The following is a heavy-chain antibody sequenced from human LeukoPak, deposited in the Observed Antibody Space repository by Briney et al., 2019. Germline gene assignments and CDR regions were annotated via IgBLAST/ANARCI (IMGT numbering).Heavy chain of an antibody. CDR3: ARQTELGRDAFDI. CDR1: GFIFRNYD. V-gene: IGHV3-30*02. D-gene: IGHD1-26*01. CDR2: IRYDGSYN. Sequence: GGSLRLSCAASGFIFRNYDMHWVRQAPGKGLEWVAFIRYDGSYNDYADSVKGRFTNSRDNSKNTLYLQMNSLRAEDTAVYYCARQTELGRDAFDIWGQGTMVTVSS. J-gene: IGHJ3*02.